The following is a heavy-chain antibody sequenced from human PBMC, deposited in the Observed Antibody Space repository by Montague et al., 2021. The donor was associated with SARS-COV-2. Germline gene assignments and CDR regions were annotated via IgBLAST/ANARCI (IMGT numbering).Heavy chain of an antibody. CDR1: GFSLSTSGMR. D-gene: IGHD3-9*01. Sequence: PALVKPTQTLTLTCTFPGFSLSTSGMRASWIRQPPGKALEWLARIYWDDDKFYSTSLKTRLTISKDTSKNQVVLTMTNMDPVDTATYYCARSYYDILTAYYTPFDYWGQGTPVTVSS. CDR3: ARSYYDILTAYYTPFDY. J-gene: IGHJ4*02. CDR2: IYWDDDK. V-gene: IGHV2-70*04.